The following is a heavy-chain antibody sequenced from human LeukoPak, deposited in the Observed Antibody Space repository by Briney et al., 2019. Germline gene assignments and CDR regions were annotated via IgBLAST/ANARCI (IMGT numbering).Heavy chain of an antibody. Sequence: GGSLRLSCAASGFTFSSYGIHSVRQAPGKGLEWVAFIRYDGSNKYYADSVKGRFTISRDNSKNTLYLQMNSLRAEDTAVYYCAKDRTVGIAVAVFFEYWGQGTLVSAAS. CDR2: IRYDGSNK. CDR3: AKDRTVGIAVAVFFEY. CDR1: GFTFSSYG. V-gene: IGHV3-30*02. J-gene: IGHJ4*02. D-gene: IGHD6-19*01.